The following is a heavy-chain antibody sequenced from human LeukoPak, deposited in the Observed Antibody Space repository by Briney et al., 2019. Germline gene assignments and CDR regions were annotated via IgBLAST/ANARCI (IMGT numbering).Heavy chain of an antibody. CDR3: AKPAGYSSSWYPNFDY. Sequence: GGALSLSCAQSGFTFCRDGMHCVRDAPGEGLWRVAFIRYDGSNKYYAVSVNGRFTICRDNSKIALYLHMNTLRAEDTAVYDCAKPAGYSSSWYPNFDYWGQGTLVTVSS. D-gene: IGHD6-13*01. CDR2: IRYDGSNK. J-gene: IGHJ4*02. V-gene: IGHV3-30*02. CDR1: GFTFCRDG.